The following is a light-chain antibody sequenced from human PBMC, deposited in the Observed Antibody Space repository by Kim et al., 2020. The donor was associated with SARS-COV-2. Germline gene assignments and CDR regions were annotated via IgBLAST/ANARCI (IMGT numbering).Light chain of an antibody. Sequence: PGKTATMVCGGNNIGGKSVQWYQQKPGQAPLLVIYYDNSRPSGIPERFSGSNSGNTATLTISRVDAGDEADYYCQVWDSGTDHYVFGAGTKVTVL. CDR2: YDN. CDR3: QVWDSGTDHYV. V-gene: IGLV3-21*04. CDR1: NIGGKS. J-gene: IGLJ1*01.